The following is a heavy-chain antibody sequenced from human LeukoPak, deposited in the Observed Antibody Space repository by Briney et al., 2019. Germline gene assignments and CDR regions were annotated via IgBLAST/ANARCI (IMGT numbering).Heavy chain of an antibody. CDR1: GGSFSGYY. V-gene: IGHV4-59*01. CDR3: AREGRDDYNDAFDI. D-gene: IGHD5-24*01. J-gene: IGHJ3*02. CDR2: IRYSGTT. Sequence: SETLSLTCAVYGGSFSGYYWSWIRQPPGKALEWIGYIRYSGTTNYNPSLRSRVTISVDTSKNQLSLKVNSVTAADTAIYYCAREGRDDYNDAFDIWGQGAMVTVSS.